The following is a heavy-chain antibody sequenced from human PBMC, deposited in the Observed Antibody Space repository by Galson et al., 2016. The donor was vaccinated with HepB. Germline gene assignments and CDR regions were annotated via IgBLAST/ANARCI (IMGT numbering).Heavy chain of an antibody. J-gene: IGHJ4*02. Sequence: SLRLSCAGSGFTFSSYWMTWVRRTPGKGLEWVANIEQDGSRTFYMDSVRGRFTISRGNAQNSLYLQMNNLRCDDTAVYDCASGSHGDYWGQGTPVTVSS. CDR3: ASGSHGDY. V-gene: IGHV3-7*01. D-gene: IGHD1-26*01. CDR1: GFTFSSYW. CDR2: IEQDGSRT.